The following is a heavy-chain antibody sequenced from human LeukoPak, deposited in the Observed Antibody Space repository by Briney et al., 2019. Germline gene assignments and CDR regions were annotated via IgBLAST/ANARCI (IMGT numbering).Heavy chain of an antibody. J-gene: IGHJ1*01. CDR3: ASTHPYYDILTGYRTEYFQH. D-gene: IGHD3-9*01. V-gene: IGHV4-59*01. CDR1: GGSISSYY. Sequence: PSETLSLICTVSGGSISSYYWSWIRQPPGKGREWIGYIYYSGSTNYNPSLKSRVTISVDTSKNQFSLKLSSVTAADTAVYYCASTHPYYDILTGYRTEYFQHWGQGTLVTVSS. CDR2: IYYSGST.